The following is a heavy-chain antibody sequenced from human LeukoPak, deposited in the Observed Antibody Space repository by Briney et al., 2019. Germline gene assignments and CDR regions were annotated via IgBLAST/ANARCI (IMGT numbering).Heavy chain of an antibody. Sequence: GGSLRLSCAASGFTFSDYWMSWARQAPGKGLEWVASINHNGNVNYYVDSVKGRFTISRDNAKNSLYLQMSNLRAEDTAVYFCARGGGLDVWGQGATVTVSS. CDR3: ARGGGLDV. D-gene: IGHD3-16*01. CDR1: GFTFSDYW. J-gene: IGHJ6*02. V-gene: IGHV3-7*03. CDR2: INHNGNVN.